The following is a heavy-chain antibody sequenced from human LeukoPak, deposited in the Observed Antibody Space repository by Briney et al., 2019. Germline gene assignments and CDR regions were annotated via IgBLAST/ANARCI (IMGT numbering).Heavy chain of an antibody. CDR2: IYYSGST. V-gene: IGHV4-59*01. J-gene: IGHJ5*02. D-gene: IGHD1-1*01. CDR1: GGSISNCF. Sequence: PSETLSFTCSAAGGSISNCFWSWIRLPPGKGLEWIGYIYYSGSTNYNPSLKSRVTISVDTSKNQFSLRLSSVTAADTAVYYCARDRTGNNWFDPWGQGTLVSVSS. CDR3: ARDRTGNNWFDP.